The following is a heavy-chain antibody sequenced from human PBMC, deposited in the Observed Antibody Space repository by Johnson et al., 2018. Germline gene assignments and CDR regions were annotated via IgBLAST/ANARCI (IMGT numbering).Heavy chain of an antibody. J-gene: IGHJ3*02. CDR3: ARDRPGGGWPLDAFDI. D-gene: IGHD6-19*01. Sequence: VQLVESGGGLVQPGGSLRLSCAASGFTFSSYAMSWVRQAPGKGLEWVSAISGSGGSTYYADSVKGRFTISRDNSKKTLYLQMNSLGAEDTAVYYCARDRPGGGWPLDAFDIWGQGTMVTVSS. CDR2: ISGSGGST. CDR1: GFTFSSYA. V-gene: IGHV3-23*04.